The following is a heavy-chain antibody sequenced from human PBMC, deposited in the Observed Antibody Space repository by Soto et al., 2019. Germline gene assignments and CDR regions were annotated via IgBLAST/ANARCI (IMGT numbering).Heavy chain of an antibody. CDR1: GFTFGSSL. CDR2: IKQDGSEK. D-gene: IGHD1-1*01. J-gene: IGHJ6*02. Sequence: WGLLTLFCAASGFTFGSSLSTWVRQAPGKGLEWVANIKQDGSEKYYVDSVKGRFTISRDNARNSLYLQMNSVRAEDTAVYYCARIWSNWNYYYYSGMDVRGQGTTVTVS. V-gene: IGHV3-7*01. CDR3: ARIWSNWNYYYYSGMDV.